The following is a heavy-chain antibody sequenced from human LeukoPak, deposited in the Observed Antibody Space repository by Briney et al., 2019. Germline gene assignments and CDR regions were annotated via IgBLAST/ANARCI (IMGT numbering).Heavy chain of an antibody. CDR2: ISSSSTYI. D-gene: IGHD3-10*01. CDR3: ARDWVAGVPFDAFDI. V-gene: IGHV3-21*04. J-gene: IGHJ3*02. CDR1: GFSFSDYY. Sequence: PGGSLRLSCAASGFSFSDYYMHWVRQAPGKGLEWVSAISSSSTYIYYADSVKGRFTISRDNAGNSVYLHMNSLTAEDTAMYYCARDWVAGVPFDAFDIWGQGTMVSVSS.